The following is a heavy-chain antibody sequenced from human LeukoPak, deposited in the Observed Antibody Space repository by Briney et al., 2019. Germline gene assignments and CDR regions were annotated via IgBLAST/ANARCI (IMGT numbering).Heavy chain of an antibody. CDR3: ARVIVETSMVDY. V-gene: IGHV4-4*02. CDR2: IHHSGST. Sequence: PSGTLSLTCAVSGDSISSNYWWTWVRQPPGKGLEWIGEIHHSGSTNYSPSLKSRVTVSVDNSRNDFSLSLTSVSAADTAVYYCARVIVETSMVDYWGQGTLVTVSS. CDR1: GDSISSNYW. J-gene: IGHJ4*02. D-gene: IGHD5-18*01.